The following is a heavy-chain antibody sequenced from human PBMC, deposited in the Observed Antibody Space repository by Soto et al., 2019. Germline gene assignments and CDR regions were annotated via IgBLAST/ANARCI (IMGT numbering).Heavy chain of an antibody. CDR1: CGSFIGYY. CDR3: ANRGGGRGYSGYDFSD. CDR2: INHSGST. J-gene: IGHJ4*02. D-gene: IGHD5-12*01. V-gene: IGHV4-34*01. Sequence: SSETLSLTCAVYCGSFIGYYWSWIRQPPGKGLEWIGEINHSGSTNYNPSLKSRVTISVDTSKNQFSLKLSSVTAADTAVYYCANRGGGRGYSGYDFSDWGQGTLVTVSS.